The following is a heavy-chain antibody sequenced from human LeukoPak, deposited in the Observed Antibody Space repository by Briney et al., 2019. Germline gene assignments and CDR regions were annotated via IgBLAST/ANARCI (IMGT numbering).Heavy chain of an antibody. D-gene: IGHD6-19*01. CDR1: GYTFTGYY. J-gene: IGHJ4*02. CDR3: ARCVSQWLVHPLNY. Sequence: EASVKVSCKASGYTFTGYYMHWVRQGHGQGLGWMGWINPHSGGTNYAQKFQGRVTMTRDTSISTAYMELSRLRSDDTAVYYCARCVSQWLVHPLNYWGQGTLVTVSS. V-gene: IGHV1-2*02. CDR2: INPHSGGT.